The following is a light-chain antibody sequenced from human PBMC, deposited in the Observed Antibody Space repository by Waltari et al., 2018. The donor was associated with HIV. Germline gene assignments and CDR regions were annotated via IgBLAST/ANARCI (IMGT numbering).Light chain of an antibody. V-gene: IGLV1-40*01. J-gene: IGLJ3*02. CDR2: ENS. Sequence: QSVLTSPPSVSGASGTWVTISCPGRSSQIGAWYCDHQYQQFPGTAPKLLIYENSNGPSGVPYRFSVSNSGTSASLAITGLQAEDEADYYCQSYDSSLRVGVFGGGTKLTVL. CDR1: SSQIGAWYC. CDR3: QSYDSSLRVGV.